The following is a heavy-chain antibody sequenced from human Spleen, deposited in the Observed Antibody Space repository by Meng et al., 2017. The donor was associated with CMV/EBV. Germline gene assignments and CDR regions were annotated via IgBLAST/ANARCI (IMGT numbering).Heavy chain of an antibody. J-gene: IGHJ4*02. CDR2: INADIGGT. Sequence: FTGYYIHWVRTARRQRLEWMRWINADIGGTNYGQKFQGRFIMTGDTSVSTAYMELSSLRFDDTAVYSCARGVTFCRGGSCYPPQIDYWGQGTLVTVSS. D-gene: IGHD2-15*01. CDR3: ARGVTFCRGGSCYPPQIDY. V-gene: IGHV1-2*02. CDR1: FTGYY.